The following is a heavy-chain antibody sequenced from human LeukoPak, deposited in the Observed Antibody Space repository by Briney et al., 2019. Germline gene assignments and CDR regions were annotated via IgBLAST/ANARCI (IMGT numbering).Heavy chain of an antibody. D-gene: IGHD2-21*01. Sequence: PSETLSLTCAVYGGSFSGYYWSWIRQPPGKGLEWIGEINHSGSTNYNPSLKSRVTISVDTSKNQFSLKLSSVTAADTAVYYCARGGITRVMSSWGQETLVTVSS. CDR2: INHSGST. CDR1: GGSFSGYY. J-gene: IGHJ4*02. V-gene: IGHV4-34*01. CDR3: ARGGITRVMSS.